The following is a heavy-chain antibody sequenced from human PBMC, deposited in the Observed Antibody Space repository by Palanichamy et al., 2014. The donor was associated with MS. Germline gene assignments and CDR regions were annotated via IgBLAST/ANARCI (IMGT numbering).Heavy chain of an antibody. V-gene: IGHV3-23*01. J-gene: IGHJ3*02. Sequence: GGSLRLSCAASGFTFSSYAMSWVRQAPGMGLEWVAAFGTSGHSTYYADSVKGRFTISRDNSQNTLYLQMNSLRAEDSAVYYCAKHPFRTGMSAFDIWGQGTMVTVPS. D-gene: IGHD7-27*01. CDR1: GFTFSSYA. CDR2: FGTSGHST. CDR3: AKHPFRTGMSAFDI.